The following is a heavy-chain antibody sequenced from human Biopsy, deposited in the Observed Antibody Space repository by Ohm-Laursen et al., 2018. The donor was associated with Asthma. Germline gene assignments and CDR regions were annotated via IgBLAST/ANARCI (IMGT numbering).Heavy chain of an antibody. D-gene: IGHD6-13*01. CDR2: IYSGGTS. V-gene: IGHV3-53*01. CDR3: ARGDSSSWSHYYFDY. Sequence: SLRLSCAASGFSFGDYWMSWVRQAPGKGLEWVSVIYSGGTSHTADSVRGRFTISRDYSKNTLYLQMHSLRAEDTAVYYCARGDSSSWSHYYFDYWGQGTLVTVSS. CDR1: GFSFGDYW. J-gene: IGHJ4*02.